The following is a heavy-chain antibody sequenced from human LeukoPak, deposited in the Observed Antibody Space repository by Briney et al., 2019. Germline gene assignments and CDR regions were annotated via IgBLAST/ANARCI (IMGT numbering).Heavy chain of an antibody. J-gene: IGHJ4*02. Sequence: GASVKVSCKASGGTFSSYTISWVRQAPGQGLEWMGRIIPILGIANYAQKFQGRVTNTADKSTSTAYMELSSLRSEDTAVYYCARAPYSYYDFWSGYYYFDYWGQGTLVTVSS. CDR2: IIPILGIA. CDR3: ARAPYSYYDFWSGYYYFDY. CDR1: GGTFSSYT. D-gene: IGHD3-3*01. V-gene: IGHV1-69*02.